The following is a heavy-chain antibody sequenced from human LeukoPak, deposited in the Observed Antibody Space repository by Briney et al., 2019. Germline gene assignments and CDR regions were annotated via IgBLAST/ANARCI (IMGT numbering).Heavy chain of an antibody. V-gene: IGHV1-69*05. J-gene: IGHJ4*02. CDR3: ARDGRWGSYHRQIN. CDR1: GYTFINYY. CDR2: IIPIFGTA. Sequence: SVKVSCKASGYTFINYYMHWVRQAPGQGREWMGGIIPIFGTANYAQKFQGRVTITTDESTSTAYMELSSLRSEDTAVYYCARDGRWGSYHRQINWGQGTLVTVSS. D-gene: IGHD3-16*01.